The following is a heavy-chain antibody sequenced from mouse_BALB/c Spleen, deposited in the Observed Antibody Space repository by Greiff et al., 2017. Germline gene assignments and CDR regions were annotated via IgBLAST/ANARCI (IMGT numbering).Heavy chain of an antibody. J-gene: IGHJ4*01. CDR2: IRSKSNNYAT. V-gene: IGHV10-1*02. Sequence: DAGGGLVQPKGSLKLSCAASGFTFNTYAMNWVRQAPGKGLEWVARIRSKSNNYATYYADSVKDRFTISRDDSQSMLYLQMNNLKTEDTAMYYCVRQNYDSLYYAMDYWGQGTSVTVSS. CDR3: VRQNYDSLYYAMDY. D-gene: IGHD2-4*01. CDR1: GFTFNTYA.